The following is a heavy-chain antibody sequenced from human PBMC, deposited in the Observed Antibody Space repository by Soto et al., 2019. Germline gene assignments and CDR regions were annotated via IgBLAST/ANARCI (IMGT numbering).Heavy chain of an antibody. CDR3: AKVPQWVLRYHDWFFDY. CDR1: GFSXSXSA. J-gene: IGHJ4*02. Sequence: EVQXXXSGGXLVXPGXXLRLXCAVXGFSXSXSAMTWVRQAPGXXXXXXXGISGSGDITYNTDSVKGRFAISRDTSXNVVXXXXXXXXXEXTAVYYCAKVPQWVLRYHDWFFDYWGQGTLVTVSS. CDR2: ISGSGDIT. V-gene: IGHV3-23*01. D-gene: IGHD3-9*01.